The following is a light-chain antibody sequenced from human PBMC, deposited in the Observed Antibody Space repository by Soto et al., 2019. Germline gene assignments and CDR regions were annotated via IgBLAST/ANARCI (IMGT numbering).Light chain of an antibody. CDR2: DNN. Sequence: QSVLTQPPSVSAAPGQKVTISCSGSTSNIGSNHVSWYQQIPETAPKLLIYDNNERPSGIPDRFSGSKSGTSATLGITGLQTGYEADYYCATWDNSLSVVLFGGGTKLTVL. CDR1: TSNIGSNH. V-gene: IGLV1-51*01. CDR3: ATWDNSLSVVL. J-gene: IGLJ2*01.